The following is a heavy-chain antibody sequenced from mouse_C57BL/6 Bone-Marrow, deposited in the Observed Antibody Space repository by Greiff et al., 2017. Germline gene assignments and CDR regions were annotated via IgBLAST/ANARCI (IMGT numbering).Heavy chain of an antibody. CDR1: GFTFTSYS. CDR3: TGEDYDGSPYF. V-gene: IGHV5-9-1*02. D-gene: IGHD2-4*01. CDR2: ISSGGGYI. Sequence: EVMLVESGDGLVKPGGSLKLSCAASGFTFTSYSMTWVRQTPEQRLEWVAYISSGGGYIYYADTVKGRFTITRDNARNTLYLQMSSVKSEDAARDYCTGEDYDGSPYFWGQGTTLTVSS. J-gene: IGHJ2*01.